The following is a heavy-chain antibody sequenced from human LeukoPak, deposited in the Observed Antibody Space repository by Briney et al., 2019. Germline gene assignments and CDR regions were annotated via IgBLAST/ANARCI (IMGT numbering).Heavy chain of an antibody. V-gene: IGHV3-23*01. CDR1: GFTFSIYA. CDR3: AKAHYDSSGYYHAFDY. J-gene: IGHJ4*02. CDR2: ISDSGGST. Sequence: VGSLRLSCAASGFTFSIYAMSWVRQAPGKGREGVSAISDSGGSTYYADSVKGRFTISRNNSKNTLYLQMNSLRAEDTAVYYCAKAHYDSSGYYHAFDYWGQGTLVTVSS. D-gene: IGHD3-22*01.